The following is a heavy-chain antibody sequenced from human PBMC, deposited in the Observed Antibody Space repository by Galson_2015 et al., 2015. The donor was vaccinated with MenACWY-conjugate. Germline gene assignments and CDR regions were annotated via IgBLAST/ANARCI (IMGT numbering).Heavy chain of an antibody. D-gene: IGHD6-19*01. CDR2: IDSTTMTI. V-gene: IGHV3-48*04. CDR3: VREAIRGWRSFDY. CDR1: GFTFRSYS. J-gene: IGHJ4*02. Sequence: SLRLSCAASGFTFRSYSMNWVRLAPGKGLEWVSYIDSTTMTIFYADSVRGRFTISRDNAKNSLYLQMNSLRAEDTAVYYCVREAIRGWRSFDYWGQRTLLTVSP.